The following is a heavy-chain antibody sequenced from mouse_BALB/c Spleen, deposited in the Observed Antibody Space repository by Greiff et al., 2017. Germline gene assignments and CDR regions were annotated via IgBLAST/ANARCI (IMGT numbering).Heavy chain of an antibody. V-gene: IGHV7-3*02. Sequence: VQLKQSGGGLVQPGGSLRLSCATSGFTFTDYYMSWVRQPPGKALEWLGFIRNKANGYTTEYSASVKGRFTISRDNSQSILYLQMNTLRAEDSATYYCPRAPTTAHWYFDVWGAGTTVTVSS. J-gene: IGHJ1*01. CDR3: PRAPTTAHWYFDV. D-gene: IGHD1-2*01. CDR2: IRNKANGYTT. CDR1: GFTFTDYY.